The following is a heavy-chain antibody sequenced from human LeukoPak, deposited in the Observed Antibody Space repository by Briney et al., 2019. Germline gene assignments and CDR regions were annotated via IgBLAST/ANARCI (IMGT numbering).Heavy chain of an antibody. J-gene: IGHJ5*02. CDR1: GFTFSSYA. CDR2: ISYDGSNK. CDR3: AREDSGTYPS. V-gene: IGHV3-30-3*01. Sequence: GGSLRLSCAASGFTFSSYAMHWVRQAPGKGLEWVAVISYDGSNKYYADSVKGRFTTSRDNSKNTLYLQMNSLRPDDTAVYYCAREDSGTYPSWGQGTLVTVSS. D-gene: IGHD1-26*01.